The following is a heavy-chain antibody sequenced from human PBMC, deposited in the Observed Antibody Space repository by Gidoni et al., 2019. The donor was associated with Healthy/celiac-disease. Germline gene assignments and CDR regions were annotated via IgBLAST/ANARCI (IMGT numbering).Heavy chain of an antibody. D-gene: IGHD6-19*01. J-gene: IGHJ4*02. CDR1: GGSISSYY. V-gene: IGHV4-59*01. CDR2: IYYSGST. CDR3: AGFRRIAVAGIKY. Sequence: QVQLQESGPGLVKPSETLSLTCTVSGGSISSYYWSWIRQPPGKGLEWIGYIYYSGSTNYNPSLKSRVTISVDTSKNQFSLKLSSVTAADTAVYYCAGFRRIAVAGIKYWGQGTLVTVSS.